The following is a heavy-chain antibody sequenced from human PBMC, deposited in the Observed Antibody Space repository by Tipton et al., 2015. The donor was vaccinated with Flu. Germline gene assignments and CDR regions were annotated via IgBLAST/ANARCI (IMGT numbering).Heavy chain of an antibody. Sequence: GEALGNDYFWGWIRQPPGKGLERIATIHRSGSTNYNPSLKSRVTISVDTSKNLFSLEMRSVTAADMAVYYCARRDFSNYVSDPKNWFDPWGQGTLVTVSS. CDR1: GEALGNDYF. CDR3: ARRDFSNYVSDPKNWFDP. V-gene: IGHV4-38-2*01. CDR2: IHRSGST. J-gene: IGHJ5*02. D-gene: IGHD4-11*01.